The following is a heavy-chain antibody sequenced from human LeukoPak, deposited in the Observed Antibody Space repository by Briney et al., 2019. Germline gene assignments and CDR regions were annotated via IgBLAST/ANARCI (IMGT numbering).Heavy chain of an antibody. CDR3: AKDRAYYYDSSGYSS. V-gene: IGHV3-23*01. Sequence: PGGSLRLSCAASRFIFSSYAMSWVRQAPGKGLEWVSGISGSGGSTYYADSVKGRFTISRDNSKNTLYLQMNSLRAEDTAVYYCAKDRAYYYDSSGYSSWGQGTLVTVSS. J-gene: IGHJ5*02. D-gene: IGHD3-22*01. CDR1: RFIFSSYA. CDR2: ISGSGGST.